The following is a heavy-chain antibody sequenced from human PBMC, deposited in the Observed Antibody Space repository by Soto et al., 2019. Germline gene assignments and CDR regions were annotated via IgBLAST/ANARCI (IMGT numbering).Heavy chain of an antibody. CDR2: IYYSGST. Sequence: QVQLQESGPGLVKPSQTLSLTCTVSGGSISSGDYYWSWIRQPPGKGLEWIGYIYYSGSTYYNPXXKGRVTISVDXXKXQXXLKLSSVTAADTAVYYCARDASYSGSYFRGAAFDIWGQGTMVTVSS. D-gene: IGHD1-26*01. J-gene: IGHJ3*02. CDR1: GGSISSGDYY. CDR3: ARDASYSGSYFRGAAFDI. V-gene: IGHV4-30-4*01.